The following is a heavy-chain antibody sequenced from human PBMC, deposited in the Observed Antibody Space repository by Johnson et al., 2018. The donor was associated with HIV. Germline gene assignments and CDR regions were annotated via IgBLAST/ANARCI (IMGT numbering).Heavy chain of an antibody. CDR3: ARDHGELWLLPAFDS. D-gene: IGHD5-18*01. Sequence: QVQLVESGGGVVQPGRSLRLSCAASGFTFSSYAMHWVRQAPGKGLEWVAVISYDGSNKYYADSVKGRFTISRDNSKNTLYLQMNSLRVEDTAVYYCARDHGELWLLPAFDSWGQGTMVTVSS. V-gene: IGHV3-30*04. J-gene: IGHJ3*02. CDR1: GFTFSSYA. CDR2: ISYDGSNK.